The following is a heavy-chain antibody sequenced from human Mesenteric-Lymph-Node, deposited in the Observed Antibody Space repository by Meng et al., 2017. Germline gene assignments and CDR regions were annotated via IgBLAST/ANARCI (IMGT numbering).Heavy chain of an antibody. D-gene: IGHD1-26*01. Sequence: GESLKISCEASGFTFSSHWMNWVRQAPGKGLEWVGRIKDKADGGTIDYAAPVKGRITISRDDSKNTLYLQMNSLKIEDTGVYYCTTEGIVGTTYGAFWGQGTLVTVSS. CDR2: IKDKADGGTI. J-gene: IGHJ4*02. CDR3: TTEGIVGTTYGAF. V-gene: IGHV3-15*01. CDR1: GFTFSSHW.